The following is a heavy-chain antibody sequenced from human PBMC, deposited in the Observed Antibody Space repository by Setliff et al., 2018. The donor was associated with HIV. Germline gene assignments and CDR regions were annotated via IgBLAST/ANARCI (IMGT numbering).Heavy chain of an antibody. CDR1: GGSTSSYY. J-gene: IGHJ3*01. CDR2: IYNSGST. Sequence: PSETLSLTCTVSGGSTSSYYWSWIRQPPGKGLEWIGYIYNSGSTNYNPSLKSRVTISVDTSKNQFSLKLSSVTAADTAVYYCARHGFNMLMGMDVLDLWGPGTMVTVSS. CDR3: ARHGFNMLMGMDVLDL. V-gene: IGHV4-59*08. D-gene: IGHD3-10*02.